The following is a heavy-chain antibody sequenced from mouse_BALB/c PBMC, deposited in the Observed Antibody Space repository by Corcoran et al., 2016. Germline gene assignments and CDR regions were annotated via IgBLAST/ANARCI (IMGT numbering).Heavy chain of an antibody. J-gene: IGHJ2*01. CDR3: ANGNSFDY. V-gene: IGHV9-3-1*01. CDR1: GYTFTNYG. CDR2: INTYTGEP. D-gene: IGHD2-1*01. Sequence: QIQLVQSGPELKKPGETVKISCKASGYTFTNYGMNWVKQAPGKGLKWMGWINTYTGEPTYADDFKGRFAFSLETSASTAYLQINNLKNEDTATYFCANGNSFDYWGQGTTLTVSS.